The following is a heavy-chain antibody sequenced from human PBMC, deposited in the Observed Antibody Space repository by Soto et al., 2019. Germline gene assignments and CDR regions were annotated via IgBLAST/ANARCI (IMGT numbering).Heavy chain of an antibody. Sequence: QITLKESGPTLVKPTQTLTLTCTFSGFSLTTRGVGVGWIRQPPGKALECLALIYWDDDKRYSPSLQSRLSITKDTFKNPVVLTMTNVDPVDTATYYCAHIPNYYQYDWFDPWGQGNLVSVSS. V-gene: IGHV2-5*02. CDR2: IYWDDDK. CDR1: GFSLTTRGVG. D-gene: IGHD3-16*01. J-gene: IGHJ5*02. CDR3: AHIPNYYQYDWFDP.